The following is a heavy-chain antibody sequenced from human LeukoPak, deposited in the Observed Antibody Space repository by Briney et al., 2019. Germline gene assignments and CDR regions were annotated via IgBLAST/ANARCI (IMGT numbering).Heavy chain of an antibody. CDR2: INTGNGDT. J-gene: IGHJ4*02. D-gene: IGHD6-13*01. V-gene: IGHV1-3*04. CDR3: ARSLAAGTSV. Sequence: GASVKVSCTGSEYTFTSYSINWVRQAPGQRLEWMGWINTGNGDTKYSQKFQGRVTITRDTSASTAYMELSSLRSEDAAVYYCARSLAAGTSVWGQGTLVTVSS. CDR1: EYTFTSYS.